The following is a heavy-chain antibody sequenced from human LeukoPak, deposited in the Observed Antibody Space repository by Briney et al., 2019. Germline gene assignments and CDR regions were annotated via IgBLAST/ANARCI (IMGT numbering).Heavy chain of an antibody. CDR3: ARDILTGSYYFDY. D-gene: IGHD3-9*01. V-gene: IGHV3-23*01. CDR1: GFTFSSYA. Sequence: GGSLRLSCAASGFTFSSYAMSRVRQAPGKGLEWVSTISATATDTYYADSVKGRFTISRDNAKNTLYLQMNSLRAEDTAVYYCARDILTGSYYFDYWGQGTLVTVSS. J-gene: IGHJ4*02. CDR2: ISATATDT.